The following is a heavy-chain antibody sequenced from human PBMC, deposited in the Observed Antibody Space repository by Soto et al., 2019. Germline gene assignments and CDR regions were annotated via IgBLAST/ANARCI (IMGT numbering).Heavy chain of an antibody. J-gene: IGHJ4*02. CDR2: ISGSGGST. D-gene: IGHD4-17*01. V-gene: IGHV3-23*01. CDR3: AKGTTNYGDYFDY. CDR1: GFTFSSYA. Sequence: GGSLRLSCAASGFTFSSYAMSWVRQAPGKGLEWVSGISGSGGSTYYADSVKGRFKGRLTISADNSKTTLYLQMNSLRAEDTAVYYCAKGTTNYGDYFDYWGPGTLVTVSS.